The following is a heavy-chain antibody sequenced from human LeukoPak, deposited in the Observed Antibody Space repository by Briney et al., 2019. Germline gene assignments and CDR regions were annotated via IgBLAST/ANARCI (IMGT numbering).Heavy chain of an antibody. J-gene: IGHJ6*03. Sequence: SETLSLTCTVSGGSISSSSYYWGWIRQPPGKGLEWIGSIYYSGSTYYNPSLKSRVTISVDTSKNQFSLKLSSVTAADTAVYYCARTTMVRGVNLYYYYMDVWGKGTTVTVSS. CDR3: ARTTMVRGVNLYYYYMDV. D-gene: IGHD3-10*01. CDR1: GGSISSSSYY. CDR2: IYYSGST. V-gene: IGHV4-39*07.